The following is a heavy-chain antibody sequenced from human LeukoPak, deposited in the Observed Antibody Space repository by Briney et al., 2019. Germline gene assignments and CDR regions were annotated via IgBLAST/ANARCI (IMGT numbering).Heavy chain of an antibody. CDR3: ARDRDYYDSSGYQPPDY. Sequence: PGGSLRLSCAVSGYTFSDYYMSWIRQAPGKGLEWVSYISSSGSTIYYADSVKGRFTISRDNAKNSLYLQMNSLRAEDTAVYYCARDRDYYDSSGYQPPDYWGQGTLVTVSS. CDR2: ISSSGSTI. V-gene: IGHV3-11*01. CDR1: GYTFSDYY. D-gene: IGHD3-22*01. J-gene: IGHJ4*02.